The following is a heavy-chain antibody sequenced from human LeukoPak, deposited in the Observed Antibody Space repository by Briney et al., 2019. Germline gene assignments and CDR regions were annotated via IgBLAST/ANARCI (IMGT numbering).Heavy chain of an antibody. J-gene: IGHJ4*02. D-gene: IGHD2-15*01. V-gene: IGHV4-59*01. CDR3: ARDAGCSGGSCYSALDY. CDR1: GGSISSYY. CDR2: IYYSGST. Sequence: PSETLSLTCTVSGGSISSYYWSWIRQPPGKGLEWIGYIYYSGSTNYNPSLKSRVTISVDTSKNQFSLKLSSVTAADTAVYYRARDAGCSGGSCYSALDYWGQGTLVTVSS.